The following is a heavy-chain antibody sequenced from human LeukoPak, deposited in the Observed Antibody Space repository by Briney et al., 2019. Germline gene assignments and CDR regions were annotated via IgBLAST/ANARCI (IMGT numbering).Heavy chain of an antibody. D-gene: IGHD1-7*01. V-gene: IGHV1-2*02. CDR3: ARDVGNYYSFNH. J-gene: IGHJ4*02. CDR2: INPKSGVA. Sequence: ASVKVSCKASGFTFTDYYIHWVRQAPGQGLEWMGWINPKSGVANYAQKFQGRVTMTRDTSISTAYMELGSLRSDDPAVYFCARDVGNYYSFNHWGQGTLVTVSS. CDR1: GFTFTDYY.